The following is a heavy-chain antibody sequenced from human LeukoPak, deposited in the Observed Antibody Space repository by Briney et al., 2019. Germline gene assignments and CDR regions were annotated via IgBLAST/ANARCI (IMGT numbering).Heavy chain of an antibody. D-gene: IGHD4-23*01. CDR3: ARDKYGGNSNAFDI. J-gene: IGHJ3*02. V-gene: IGHV3-74*01. Sequence: GGSLRLSCAASGFTFSSYWMHWVRQVPGKGLVWVARIGTDGSGTTYADYVQGRFTISRDNAKNTLFLQMNSLRAEDTAVYYCARDKYGGNSNAFDIWGQGTLVTVSS. CDR2: IGTDGSGT. CDR1: GFTFSSYW.